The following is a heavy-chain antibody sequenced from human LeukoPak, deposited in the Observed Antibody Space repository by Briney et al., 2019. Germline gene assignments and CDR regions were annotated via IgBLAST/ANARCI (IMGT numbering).Heavy chain of an antibody. CDR2: ISYDGSNK. V-gene: IGHV3-30*18. CDR3: AKVSSSKDAFDI. J-gene: IGHJ3*02. D-gene: IGHD6-13*01. CDR1: GFTFSSYG. Sequence: GGSLRLSCAASGFTFSSYGMHWVRQAPGKGLEWVAVISYDGSNKYYADSVKGRFTIARDNSKNTLYLQMNSLRAEDTAVYYCAKVSSSKDAFDIWGQGTMVTVSS.